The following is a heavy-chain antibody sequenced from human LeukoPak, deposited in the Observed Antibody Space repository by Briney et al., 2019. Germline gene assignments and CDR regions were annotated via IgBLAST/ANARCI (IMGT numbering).Heavy chain of an antibody. J-gene: IGHJ4*02. V-gene: IGHV3-53*01. CDR1: GLSVSSNF. CDR2: IYGGGST. Sequence: GGSLRLSCAATGLSVSSNFMSLVRQAPGKGLEWVSVIYGGGSTYYADSVKGRFTISRDTPKNTLYLQMNSLRVEDTAVYYCASWPVGWYGEDSWGQGTLVTVSS. D-gene: IGHD6-19*01. CDR3: ASWPVGWYGEDS.